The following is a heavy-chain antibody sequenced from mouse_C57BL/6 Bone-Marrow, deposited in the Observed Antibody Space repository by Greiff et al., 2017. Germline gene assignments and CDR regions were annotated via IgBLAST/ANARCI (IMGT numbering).Heavy chain of an antibody. V-gene: IGHV1-81*01. CDR1: GYTFTSYG. J-gene: IGHJ3*01. D-gene: IGHD2-2*01. CDR2: IFPRSGNT. CDR3: ARATMVTQFAY. Sequence: QVQLQQSGAELARPGASVTLSCKASGYTFTSYGISWVKQRTGQGLEWIGEIFPRSGNTYYNEKFKGKATLTADKSSSTAYMELRSLTSVDSAVYFCARATMVTQFAYWGQGTLVTVSA.